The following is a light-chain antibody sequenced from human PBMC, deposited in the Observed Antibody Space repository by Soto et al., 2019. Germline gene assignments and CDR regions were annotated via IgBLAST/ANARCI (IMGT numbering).Light chain of an antibody. CDR2: DVD. V-gene: IGLV2-11*01. J-gene: IGLJ2*01. CDR1: SSYVGAYNY. CDR3: CSYADTYVE. Sequence: QSALTQPRSVPGSPGQSVAISCTGTSSYVGAYNYVSWYQQHPGKAPKLMIYDVDKRPSGVPDRFSGSKSGNTASLTISGLQAEDEADYYCCSYADTYVELGGGTKLTVL.